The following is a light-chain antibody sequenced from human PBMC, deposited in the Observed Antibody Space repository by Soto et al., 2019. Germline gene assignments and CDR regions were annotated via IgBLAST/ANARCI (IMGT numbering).Light chain of an antibody. J-gene: IGLJ1*01. CDR1: SSDVGGYNY. Sequence: QSALTQPASVSGSPGQSITISCTGTSSDVGGYNYVSWYQQHPGKAPKLMIYEVSYRPSGVSNRFSGSKSGNTASLTISGLQAEDEAYYFCSSYGSTSTRYVFGTGTKLTVL. CDR3: SSYGSTSTRYV. V-gene: IGLV2-14*01. CDR2: EVS.